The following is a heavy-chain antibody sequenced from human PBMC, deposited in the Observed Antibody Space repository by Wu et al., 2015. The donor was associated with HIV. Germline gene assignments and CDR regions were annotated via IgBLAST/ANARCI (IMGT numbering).Heavy chain of an antibody. J-gene: IGHJ4*02. CDR1: GYNIIAHF. D-gene: IGHD1-26*01. CDR2: LNPHTGGT. Sequence: QVQMLQSGAEVKKPGASVKVSCKASGYNIIAHFIHWVRHAPGQGLEWLGRLNPHTGGTNFCTEVSRQSHLDQGHVHQHNLHGIEHVDIWRHGLLYCVRGALSTVGATRFDLWGQGTLVTVSS. V-gene: IGHV1-2*06. CDR3: VRGALSTVGATRFDL.